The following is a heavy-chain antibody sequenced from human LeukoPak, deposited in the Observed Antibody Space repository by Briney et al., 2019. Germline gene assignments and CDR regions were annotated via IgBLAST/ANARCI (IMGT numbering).Heavy chain of an antibody. V-gene: IGHV3-23*01. J-gene: IGHJ4*02. CDR1: RFTFSNFA. Sequence: GGSLRLSCAASRFTFSNFAMSWVRRAPGKGLEWVSGISASGAATYYPDSVKGRFTISRDNSKNTLYLQMNSLRAEDTALYYCAKGKTYEHFDSWGQGTLVTVSS. CDR2: ISASGAAT. CDR3: AKGKTYEHFDS. D-gene: IGHD5-12*01.